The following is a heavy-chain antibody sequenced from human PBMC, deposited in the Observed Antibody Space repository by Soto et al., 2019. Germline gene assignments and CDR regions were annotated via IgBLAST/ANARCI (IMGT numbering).Heavy chain of an antibody. CDR1: GFTFRWFG. V-gene: IGHV3-30*18. CDR3: AKGEVRGIIPSYFDY. D-gene: IGHD3-10*01. CDR2: ISNDGSNE. J-gene: IGHJ4*02. Sequence: GGSLRLSCAGSGFTFRWFGMNWVRQAPGKGLEWVARISNDGSNEYYVDSVKGRFTISRDNSKNTLYLQMDSLRAEDTAVYYCAKGEVRGIIPSYFDYWGQGTMVTVYS.